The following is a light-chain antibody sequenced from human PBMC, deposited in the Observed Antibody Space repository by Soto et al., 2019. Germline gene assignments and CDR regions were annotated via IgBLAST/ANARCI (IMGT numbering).Light chain of an antibody. CDR3: QQHDNLLLFT. CDR2: DAS. J-gene: IGKJ3*01. Sequence: DIQMTQSPSSLSASVGDRVTITCQASQDISNYLNWYQQKPGKAPKLLIYDASNLETGVPSRFSGTGSGTDFTFTIISLQPEDIATYYCQQHDNLLLFTFGPGTKVDIK. V-gene: IGKV1-33*01. CDR1: QDISNY.